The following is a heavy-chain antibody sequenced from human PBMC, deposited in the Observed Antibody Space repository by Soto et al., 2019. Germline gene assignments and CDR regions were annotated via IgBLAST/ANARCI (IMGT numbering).Heavy chain of an antibody. J-gene: IGHJ5*02. CDR2: IIPIFGTA. CDR1: GGTFSSYA. Sequence: SSVKVSCKASGGTFSSYAISWVRQAPGQGLEWMGGIIPIFGTANYAQKFQGRVTITADKSTSTAYMELSSLRSEDTAVYYCVSGIGYCSGGSCYFLDWFDPWGQGTLVTVSS. V-gene: IGHV1-69*06. D-gene: IGHD2-15*01. CDR3: VSGIGYCSGGSCYFLDWFDP.